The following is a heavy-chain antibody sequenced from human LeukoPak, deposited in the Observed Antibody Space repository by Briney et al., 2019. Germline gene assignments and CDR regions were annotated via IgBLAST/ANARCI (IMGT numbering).Heavy chain of an antibody. Sequence: SVKVSCKASGGTFSNYAISWVRQAPGQGLEWMGQIIPIIATANYAQKFQGRVTITTDESTSTAYMELTSLRSEDTAVYYCARDQYYDSSGFYQRYFDLWGRGTLVAVSS. V-gene: IGHV1-69*05. J-gene: IGHJ2*01. CDR1: GGTFSNYA. CDR3: ARDQYYDSSGFYQRYFDL. CDR2: IIPIIATA. D-gene: IGHD3-22*01.